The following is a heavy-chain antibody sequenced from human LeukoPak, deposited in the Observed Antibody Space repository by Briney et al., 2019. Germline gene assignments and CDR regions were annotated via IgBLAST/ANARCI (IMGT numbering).Heavy chain of an antibody. D-gene: IGHD6-13*01. V-gene: IGHV3-21*04. CDR2: ISSSTYI. J-gene: IGHJ5*02. CDR3: ARDSSSWFNWFDP. CDR1: GFTFSSYS. Sequence: GGSLRLSCAASGFTFSSYSMNWVRQAPGKGLEWVSSISSSTYIYYADSVKGRFTISRDNAKNSLYLQMNSLRAEDTAVYYCARDSSSWFNWFDPWGQGTLVTVSS.